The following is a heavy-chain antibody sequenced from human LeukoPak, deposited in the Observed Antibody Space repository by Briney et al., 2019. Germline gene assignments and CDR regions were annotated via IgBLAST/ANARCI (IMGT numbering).Heavy chain of an antibody. D-gene: IGHD2-15*01. J-gene: IGHJ4*02. Sequence: GASVKVSCKVSGYTLTELSMHWVRQAPGKGLEWMGGFDPEDGETIYAQKFQGRVTMTEDTSTDTAYMELSSLRAEDTAVYYCAIITVAATSSLWAFDYWGQGTLVTVSS. V-gene: IGHV1-24*01. CDR1: GYTLTELS. CDR3: AIITVAATSSLWAFDY. CDR2: FDPEDGET.